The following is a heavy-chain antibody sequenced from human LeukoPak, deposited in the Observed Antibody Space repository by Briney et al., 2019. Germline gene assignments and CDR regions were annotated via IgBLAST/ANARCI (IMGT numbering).Heavy chain of an antibody. CDR1: GFSFSTYG. CDR3: AKEEYYYDSSAPGFDY. V-gene: IGHV3-30*02. J-gene: IGHJ4*02. CDR2: IRYDGSNK. Sequence: GSLRLSCAASGFSFSTYGMHWVRQAPGKGLEWVAFIRYDGSNKYYADSVKGRFTISRDNSNNTLYLHMNSLRDEDTAVYYCAKEEYYYDSSAPGFDYWGQGTLVTVSS. D-gene: IGHD3-22*01.